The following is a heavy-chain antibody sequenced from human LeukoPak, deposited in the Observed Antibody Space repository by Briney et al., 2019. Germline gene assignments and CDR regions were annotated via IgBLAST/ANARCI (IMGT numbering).Heavy chain of an antibody. J-gene: IGHJ3*02. D-gene: IGHD3-16*01. CDR2: INHSGST. V-gene: IGHV4-34*01. Sequence: SETLSLTCAVYGGSFSGYYWSWIRQPPGKGLEWIGEINHSGSTNYNPSLKSRVTISVDTSKNQFSLKLSSVTAADTAVYYCARFILKDAIDIWGQGTMVTVSS. CDR1: GGSFSGYY. CDR3: ARFILKDAIDI.